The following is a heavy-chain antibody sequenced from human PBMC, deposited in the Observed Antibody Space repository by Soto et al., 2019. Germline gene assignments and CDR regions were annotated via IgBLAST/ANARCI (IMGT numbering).Heavy chain of an antibody. CDR3: ATFIVLLPAAYSPLDY. V-gene: IGHV3-23*01. Sequence: RGGSKRLSYAASGGNFSSYARSWVRQEHGKGLEWVSAISGSGGSTYYADSVKGRFTISRDNSKNTLYLQMNSLRAEDTTVYYCATFIVLLPAAYSPLDYRGQGTLVTVSS. CDR2: ISGSGGST. CDR1: GGNFSSYA. D-gene: IGHD2-2*01. J-gene: IGHJ4*02.